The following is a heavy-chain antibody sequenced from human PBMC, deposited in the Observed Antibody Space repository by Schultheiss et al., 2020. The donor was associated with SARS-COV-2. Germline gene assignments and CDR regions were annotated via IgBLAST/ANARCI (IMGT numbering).Heavy chain of an antibody. CDR2: ISWNSGSI. V-gene: IGHV3-9*01. D-gene: IGHD6-13*01. CDR3: AKGAAAGYYYYGMDV. CDR1: GFTFSSYG. Sequence: GGSLRLSCAASGFTFSSYGMHWVRQAPGKGLEWVSGISWNSGSIGYADSVKGRFTISRDNSKSTLYLQMNSLRAEDTALYYCAKGAAAGYYYYGMDVWGQGTTVTVSS. J-gene: IGHJ6*02.